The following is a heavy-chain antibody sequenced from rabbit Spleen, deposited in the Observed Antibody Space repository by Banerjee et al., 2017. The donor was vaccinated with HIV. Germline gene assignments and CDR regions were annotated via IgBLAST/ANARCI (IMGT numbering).Heavy chain of an antibody. CDR2: IDTGSSGFT. J-gene: IGHJ3*01. Sequence: QSLEESGGDLVQPEGSLTLTCKASGFDFSSGYDMCWVRQAPGKGLEWIACIDTGSSGFTYFASWAKGRFTISKTSSTTVTLQMTSLTVADTATYFCARDSGDWCFDVWGQGTLVTVS. CDR1: GFDFSSGYD. D-gene: IGHD1-1*01. V-gene: IGHV1S40*01. CDR3: ARDSGDWCFDV.